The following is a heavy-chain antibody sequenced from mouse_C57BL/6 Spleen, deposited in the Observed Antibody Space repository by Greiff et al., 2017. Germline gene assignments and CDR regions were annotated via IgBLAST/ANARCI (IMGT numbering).Heavy chain of an antibody. CDR3: ARTHYSKGGFAY. V-gene: IGHV1-52*01. D-gene: IGHD2-5*01. Sequence: VQLQQPGAELVRPGSSVKLSCKASGYTFTSYWMHWVKQRPIQGLEWIGNIDPSDSETHYNQKFKDKATLTVDKSSSTAYMQLSSLTSEDSAVYYCARTHYSKGGFAYWGQETLVTVSA. CDR2: IDPSDSET. CDR1: GYTFTSYW. J-gene: IGHJ3*01.